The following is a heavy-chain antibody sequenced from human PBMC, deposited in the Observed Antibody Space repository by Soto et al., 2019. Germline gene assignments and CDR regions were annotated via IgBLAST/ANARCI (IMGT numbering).Heavy chain of an antibody. D-gene: IGHD3-3*01. V-gene: IGHV1-24*01. CDR1: GYTLTELS. J-gene: IGHJ6*03. Sequence: ASVKVSCKVSGYTLTELSMHWVRQAPGKGLEWMGGFDPNGGDTIYAQKFQGRVTMTRNTSISTAYMELSSLRSEDTAVYYCARTKTPPYYDFWSGYYSYYYYYMDVWGKGTTVTVSS. CDR2: FDPNGGDT. CDR3: ARTKTPPYYDFWSGYYSYYYYYMDV.